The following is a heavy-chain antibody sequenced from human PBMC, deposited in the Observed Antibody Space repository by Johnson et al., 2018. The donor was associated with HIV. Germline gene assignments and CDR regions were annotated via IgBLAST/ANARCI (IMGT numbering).Heavy chain of an antibody. D-gene: IGHD1-20*01. V-gene: IGHV3-30*04. J-gene: IGHJ3*02. CDR3: ARDLGITGTDAFDI. Sequence: QVQLVESGGGVVQPGRSLRLSCAVSGFTFSSYDMHWVRQAPGKGLEWVADISYDGSNKYYADSVKGRFTISRDNSKNTLFLQMNSLRAEDMAVYYCARDLGITGTDAFDIWGQGTMVTVSS. CDR2: ISYDGSNK. CDR1: GFTFSSYD.